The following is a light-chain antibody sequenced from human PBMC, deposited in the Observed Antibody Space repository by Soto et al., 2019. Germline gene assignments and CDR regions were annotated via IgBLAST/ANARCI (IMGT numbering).Light chain of an antibody. Sequence: QSALTQPASVSGSPGQSITLSCTATTSDVGDYNYVSWYQQYPGKAPKPIIHHVSNRPSGVSNRFSGSKSGDTASLTISGLQAEDEADYYCSSYTSAGSVIFGGGTKLTDL. J-gene: IGLJ2*01. CDR1: TSDVGDYNY. CDR2: HVS. V-gene: IGLV2-14*01. CDR3: SSYTSAGSVI.